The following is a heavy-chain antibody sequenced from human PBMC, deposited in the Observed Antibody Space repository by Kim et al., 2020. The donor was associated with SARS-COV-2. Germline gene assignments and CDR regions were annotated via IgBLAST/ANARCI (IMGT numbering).Heavy chain of an antibody. Sequence: GESLRLSCEASGFSLSNYWMSWVRQAPGKGLEWVASLRYEGSAKFYADSVKGRFTISRNSAQNSLFLHMSSLGAEDSALYYCARSISDTESPRIGIYF. D-gene: IGHD5-18*01. CDR3: ARSISDTESPRIGIYF. J-gene: IGHJ1*01. CDR2: LRYEGSAK. CDR1: GFSLSNYW. V-gene: IGHV3-7*01.